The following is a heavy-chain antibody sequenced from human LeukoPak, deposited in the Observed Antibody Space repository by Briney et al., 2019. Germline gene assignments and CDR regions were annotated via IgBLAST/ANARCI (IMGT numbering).Heavy chain of an antibody. D-gene: IGHD1-26*01. CDR3: AREGSYHSPFGY. Sequence: PSETLSLTCTVSGGSISNYYWSWIRQPPGKGLEWIGYIYYSGSTNYNPSLKSRVTILVDTSKNQFSLKLSSVTAADTAVYYCAREGSYHSPFGYWGQGTLVTVSS. V-gene: IGHV4-59*01. CDR1: GGSISNYY. J-gene: IGHJ4*02. CDR2: IYYSGST.